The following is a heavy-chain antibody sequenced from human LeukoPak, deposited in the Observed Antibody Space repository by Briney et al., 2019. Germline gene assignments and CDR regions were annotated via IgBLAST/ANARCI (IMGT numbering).Heavy chain of an antibody. CDR3: ARDFGGATSGMDV. J-gene: IGHJ6*02. D-gene: IGHD3-16*01. Sequence: GSLRLSCATSGFTFSNYGMHWARQAPGRGLEWVAVIWYDGSNKYYADSVKGRFTISRDYSKNTLYLQMNSLRAEDTAVYYCARDFGGATSGMDVWGQGTTVTVSS. CDR2: IWYDGSNK. CDR1: GFTFSNYG. V-gene: IGHV3-33*01.